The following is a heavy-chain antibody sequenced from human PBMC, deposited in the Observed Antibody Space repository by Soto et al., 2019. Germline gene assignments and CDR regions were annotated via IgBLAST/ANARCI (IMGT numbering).Heavy chain of an antibody. CDR2: ISAYNGNT. Sequence: ASVKVSCKASGYSFTSLDISWVRQAPGQGLEWMGWISAYNGNTNYAQKLQGRVTMTTDTSTSTAYMELRSLRSDDTAVYYCARDRHYYDSRGIPLFDYWGQGTLVTVSS. J-gene: IGHJ4*02. D-gene: IGHD3-22*01. V-gene: IGHV1-18*01. CDR1: GYSFTSLD. CDR3: ARDRHYYDSRGIPLFDY.